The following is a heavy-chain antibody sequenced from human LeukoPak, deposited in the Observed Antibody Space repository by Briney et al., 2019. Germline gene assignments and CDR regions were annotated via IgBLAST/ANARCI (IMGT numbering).Heavy chain of an antibody. V-gene: IGHV4-31*03. CDR3: ARVVGNLAYCGGDCYSAFDY. CDR2: IYYSGST. CDR1: GGSISSGGYY. D-gene: IGHD2-21*02. J-gene: IGHJ4*02. Sequence: SETLSLTCTVSGGSISSGGYYWSWIRQHPGKGLEWIGYIYYSGSTYYNPSLKSRVTISVDTSKNQFSLKLSSVTAADTAAYYCARVVGNLAYCGGDCYSAFDYWGQGTLVTVSS.